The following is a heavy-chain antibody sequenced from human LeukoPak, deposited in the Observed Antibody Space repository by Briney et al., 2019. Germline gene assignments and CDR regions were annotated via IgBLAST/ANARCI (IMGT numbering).Heavy chain of an antibody. CDR2: IIPILGIA. CDR1: GGTFSSYA. Sequence: EASVKVSCKASGGTFSSYAISWVRQAPGQGLEWMGRIIPILGIANYAQKFQGRVTITADKSTSTAYMELSSLRSEDTAVYYCARWRGYSGYDPGFDYWGQGTLVTVSS. J-gene: IGHJ4*02. D-gene: IGHD5-12*01. V-gene: IGHV1-69*04. CDR3: ARWRGYSGYDPGFDY.